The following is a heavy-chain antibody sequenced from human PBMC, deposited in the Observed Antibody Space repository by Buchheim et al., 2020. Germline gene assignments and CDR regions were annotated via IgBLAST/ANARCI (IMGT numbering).Heavy chain of an antibody. CDR2: ISGSGGST. CDR3: AKDRTIFGVVIIYYFDY. Sequence: EVQLLESGGGLVQPGGSLRLSCAASGFTFSSYAMSWVRQAPGKGLEWVSAISGSGGSTYYADSGKGRFTLSRYNSKNTLYLQMNSLRAEDTAVYYCAKDRTIFGVVIIYYFDYWGQGTL. J-gene: IGHJ4*02. D-gene: IGHD3-3*01. V-gene: IGHV3-23*01. CDR1: GFTFSSYA.